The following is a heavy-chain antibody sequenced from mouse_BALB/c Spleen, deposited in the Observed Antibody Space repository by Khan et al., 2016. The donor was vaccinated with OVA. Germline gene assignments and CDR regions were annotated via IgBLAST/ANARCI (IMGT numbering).Heavy chain of an antibody. J-gene: IGHJ1*01. CDR3: ARGTTVESYWYFDV. D-gene: IGHD1-1*01. V-gene: IGHV2-9*02. CDR2: IWAGGST. CDR1: GFSLTSYG. Sequence: VQLVESGPGLVAPSQSLSITCTVSGFSLTSYGVHWVRQPPGKGLEWLGVIWAGGSTNYNSALLSRLSIRKDNSKSQVFLKMNSLQTDDTAMYYCARGTTVESYWYFDVWGAGTTVTVSS.